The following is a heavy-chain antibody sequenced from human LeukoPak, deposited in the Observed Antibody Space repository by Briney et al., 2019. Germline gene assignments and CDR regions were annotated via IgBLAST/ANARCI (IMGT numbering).Heavy chain of an antibody. V-gene: IGHV3-21*01. D-gene: IGHD6-13*01. CDR1: GFTFSSYS. CDR3: ARDSHGRAAAEDNWFDP. CDR2: ISSSSSYI. Sequence: KPGGSLRLSCAASGFTFSSYSMNWVRQAPGKGLELVSSISSSSSYIYYADSVKGRFTISRDNAKNSLYLQMNSLRAEDTAVYYCARDSHGRAAAEDNWFDPWGQRTLVIVSS. J-gene: IGHJ5*02.